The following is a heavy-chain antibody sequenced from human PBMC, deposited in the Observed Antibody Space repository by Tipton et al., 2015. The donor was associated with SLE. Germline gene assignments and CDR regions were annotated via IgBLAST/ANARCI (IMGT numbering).Heavy chain of an antibody. CDR1: GVSVSGYY. CDR3: ARRTLRVGHDY. D-gene: IGHD1-26*01. J-gene: IGHJ4*02. V-gene: IGHV4-34*01. Sequence: GLVKPSETLSLTCGVYGVSVSGYYWSWIRQPPGKGLEWIGEINHSGRTNYNPSLMSRVSISVDTSKNQFSLKVISVTAADTGVYYCARRTLRVGHDYWGQGTLVTVSS. CDR2: INHSGRT.